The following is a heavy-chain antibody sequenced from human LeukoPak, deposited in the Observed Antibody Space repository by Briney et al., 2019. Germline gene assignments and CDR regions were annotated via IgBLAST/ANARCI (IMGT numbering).Heavy chain of an antibody. V-gene: IGHV3-48*01. Sequence: GGSLRLSCAASGFTFRSYNMNWVRQAPGKGLEWVSYITGGSTTIYYADSVKGRFTISRDNAKNSLYLQMNSLRAEDTAVYYCARGPDNWNDVIGDDYWGQGTLVTVSS. CDR1: GFTFRSYN. J-gene: IGHJ4*02. CDR2: ITGGSTTI. D-gene: IGHD1-20*01. CDR3: ARGPDNWNDVIGDDY.